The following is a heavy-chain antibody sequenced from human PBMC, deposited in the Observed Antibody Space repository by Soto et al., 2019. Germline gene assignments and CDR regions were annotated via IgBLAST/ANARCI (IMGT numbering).Heavy chain of an antibody. J-gene: IGHJ6*02. D-gene: IGHD4-17*01. CDR2: IDPSDCYT. CDR3: ASPLSTVTTSPYGMDV. CDR1: GYSFTSYW. Sequence: GESLKISCKGSGYSFTSYWISWVRQMPGKGLEWMGRIDPSDCYTNYSPSFQGHVTISADKSISTAYLQWSSLKASDTAMYYCASPLSTVTTSPYGMDVWGQGTTVTVSS. V-gene: IGHV5-10-1*01.